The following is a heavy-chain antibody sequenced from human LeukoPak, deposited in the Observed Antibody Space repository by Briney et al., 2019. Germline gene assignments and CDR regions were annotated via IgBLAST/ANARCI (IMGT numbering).Heavy chain of an antibody. CDR2: VNWNGRST. CDR3: ARALRGNILTGYYRGVDAFDI. J-gene: IGHJ3*02. CDR1: GFTFDGYG. Sequence: PGGSLRLSCAASGFTFDGYGMSWVRQAPGKGLEWVSDVNWNGRSTTYADSVRGRFTISRDNAKNSLYLQLNSLRAEDTAVYYCARALRGNILTGYYRGVDAFDIWGQGTMVTVSS. D-gene: IGHD3-9*01. V-gene: IGHV3-20*04.